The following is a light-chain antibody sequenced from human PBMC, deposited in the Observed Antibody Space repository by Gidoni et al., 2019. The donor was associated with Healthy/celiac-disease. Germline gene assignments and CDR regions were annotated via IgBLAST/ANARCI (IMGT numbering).Light chain of an antibody. J-gene: IGKJ4*01. CDR2: SAS. V-gene: IGKV1-27*01. CDR3: QRTYKAPT. Sequence: DIHLTQSPSSLSASVGDRVTITCRVSQGISSDLNWYRQKPGTGPKILIYSASHLQSGVPSRFSGSGSATDVTLTISSLQPEDVATYYGQRTYKAPTFGGGTKVEIK. CDR1: QGISSD.